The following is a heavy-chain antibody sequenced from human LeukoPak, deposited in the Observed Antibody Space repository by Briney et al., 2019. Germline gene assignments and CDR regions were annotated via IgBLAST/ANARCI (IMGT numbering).Heavy chain of an antibody. V-gene: IGHV6-1*01. J-gene: IGHJ5*02. Sequence: SQTLSLTCALTGDSVSSNSVTWNWIRQSPSRGLEWLGRTYYRSTRNDYAVSVRGRITVNPDTSKNQFSLHLNSVTPEDTAVYYCARRLTQYDCFDPWGQGILVTVSS. CDR1: GDSVSSNSVT. D-gene: IGHD2-2*01. CDR2: TYYRSTRN. CDR3: ARRLTQYDCFDP.